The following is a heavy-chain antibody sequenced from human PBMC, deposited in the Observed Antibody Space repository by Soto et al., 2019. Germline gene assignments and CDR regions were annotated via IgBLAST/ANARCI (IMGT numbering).Heavy chain of an antibody. CDR1: GFTVSSNY. D-gene: IGHD6-13*01. CDR3: ASLSTSAAGTPDY. J-gene: IGHJ4*02. Sequence: EVQLVETGGGVIQPGGSLRLSCAASGFTVSSNYMRWVRQAPGKGLEWVSLIFSGGSTYYADSVKGRFTISRDNSKNTLYLQMNSLRAEDTAVYYCASLSTSAAGTPDYWGQGTLVTVSS. CDR2: IFSGGST. V-gene: IGHV3-53*02.